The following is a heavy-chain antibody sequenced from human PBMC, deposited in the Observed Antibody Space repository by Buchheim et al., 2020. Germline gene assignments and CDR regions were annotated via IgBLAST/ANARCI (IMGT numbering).Heavy chain of an antibody. V-gene: IGHV3-48*01. CDR1: AFTFSSYS. CDR2: ISSSSTI. CDR3: ARQGKYLSFDY. D-gene: IGHD2/OR15-2a*01. Sequence: EVQLVESGGGLVQPGGSLRLSCAASAFTFSSYSMNWVRQAPGKGLEWVSYISSSSTIYYADSVKGRFTITRSNAKNSSHYQLNSLRAEDTAVYYCARQGKYLSFDYWGQGTL. J-gene: IGHJ4*02.